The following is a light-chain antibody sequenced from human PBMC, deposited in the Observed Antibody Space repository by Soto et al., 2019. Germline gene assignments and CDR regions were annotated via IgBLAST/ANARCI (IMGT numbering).Light chain of an antibody. CDR3: QQRSNWPIT. Sequence: DIVLAPAPTILPLHTVGVATLSCRASQSVSSYLAWYQQKPGQAPRLLIYDASNRATGIPARFSGSGSGTDFTLTISSLEPEDFAVYYCQQRSNWPITFGQGIGLEIK. J-gene: IGKJ5*01. CDR2: DAS. V-gene: IGKV3-11*01. CDR1: QSVSSY.